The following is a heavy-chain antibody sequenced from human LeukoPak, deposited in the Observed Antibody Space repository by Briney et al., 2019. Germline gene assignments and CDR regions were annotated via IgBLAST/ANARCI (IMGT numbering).Heavy chain of an antibody. J-gene: IGHJ3*02. CDR1: GYSFTSYW. V-gene: IGHV5-51*01. CDR2: IYPGDSDT. D-gene: IGHD6-13*01. Sequence: GESLKISCKGSGYSFTSYWIGWVRQMPGKGLEWMGIIYPGDSDTRYSPSFQGQVTIPADKSISTAYLQWSSLKASDTAMYYCARAVYSSSWLDAFDIWGQGTMVTVSS. CDR3: ARAVYSSSWLDAFDI.